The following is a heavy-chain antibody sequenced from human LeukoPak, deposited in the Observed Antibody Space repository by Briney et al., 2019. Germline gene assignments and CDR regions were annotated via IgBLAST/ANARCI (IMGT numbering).Heavy chain of an antibody. CDR2: ISSSSSYI. V-gene: IGHV3-21*01. CDR3: ARRTDAFDI. CDR1: GFTFSRYS. Sequence: GSLRLSCAASGFTFSRYSMDWVRQAHGKGMEWVSSISSSSSYIYYADSMKGRFTISRDNAKNSLYLQMNSLRAEDTAVYYCARRTDAFDIWGQGTMVTVSS. J-gene: IGHJ3*02.